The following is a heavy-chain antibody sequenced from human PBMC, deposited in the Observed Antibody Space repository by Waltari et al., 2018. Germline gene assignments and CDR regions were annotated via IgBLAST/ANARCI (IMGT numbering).Heavy chain of an antibody. Sequence: SSYYWSWIRQPPGKGLEWIGYIYYSGSTNYNPSLKSRVTISVDTSKNQFSLKLSSVTAADTAVYYCAILGPQGSGSGSYDAFDIWGQGTMVTVSS. CDR3: AILGPQGSGSGSYDAFDI. D-gene: IGHD3-10*01. CDR2: IYYSGST. CDR1: SSYY. V-gene: IGHV4-59*01. J-gene: IGHJ3*02.